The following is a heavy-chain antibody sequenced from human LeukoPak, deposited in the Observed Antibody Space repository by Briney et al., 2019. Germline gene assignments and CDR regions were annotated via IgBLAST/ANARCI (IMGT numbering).Heavy chain of an antibody. Sequence: PGGSLRLSCAGSGFIFSNYAMSWVRQAPGKGLEWVSYISSSSSTIDHADSVKGRFTISRDNAKNSLYLQMNSLRDEDTAVYYCARKYSGSLDYWGQGTLVTVSS. J-gene: IGHJ4*02. CDR1: GFIFSNYA. CDR3: ARKYSGSLDY. D-gene: IGHD6-13*01. CDR2: ISSSSSTI. V-gene: IGHV3-48*02.